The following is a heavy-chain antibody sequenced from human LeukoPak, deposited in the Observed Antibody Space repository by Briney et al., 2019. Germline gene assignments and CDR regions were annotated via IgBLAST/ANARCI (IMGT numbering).Heavy chain of an antibody. V-gene: IGHV3-21*01. D-gene: IGHD2-15*01. J-gene: IGHJ6*02. CDR3: ARKGGRYCSGGSCYTFGMDV. Sequence: PGGSLRLSCAASGFTFSSYSMNWVRQAPGKGLEWVSSISSSSSYIYYADSVKGRFTISRDNAKSSLYLQMNSLRAEDTAVYYCARKGGRYCSGGSCYTFGMDVWGQGTTVTVSS. CDR1: GFTFSSYS. CDR2: ISSSSSYI.